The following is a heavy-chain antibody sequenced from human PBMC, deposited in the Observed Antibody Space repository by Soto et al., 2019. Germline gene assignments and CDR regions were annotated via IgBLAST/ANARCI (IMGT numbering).Heavy chain of an antibody. V-gene: IGHV4-30-4*01. D-gene: IGHD3-22*01. Sequence: QVQLQESGPGLVKPSQTLSLTCTVSGGSISSGDYYWSWIRQPPGKGLEWIGYIYYSGSTYYNQSLKSRVTISLDTSKNQCSLKLSSVTAADTAVYYCARTTYYYDSSGYYDVKGGANYFDYWGQGTLVTVSS. CDR1: GGSISSGDYY. J-gene: IGHJ4*02. CDR2: IYYSGST. CDR3: ARTTYYYDSSGYYDVKGGANYFDY.